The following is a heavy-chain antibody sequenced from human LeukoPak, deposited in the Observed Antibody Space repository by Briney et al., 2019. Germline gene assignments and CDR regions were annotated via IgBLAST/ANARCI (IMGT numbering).Heavy chain of an antibody. D-gene: IGHD1-26*01. CDR2: INWNGGST. CDR1: GFTFDDCG. J-gene: IGHJ4*02. CDR3: ATPMYEATAFDY. Sequence: GGSLRLSCAASGFTFDDCGMSWVRQAPGKGLEWVSGINWNGGSTGDADSVKGRFTISRDNAKNSLYLQMNSRRAEDTALYYCATPMYEATAFDYWGQGSLVTVSS. V-gene: IGHV3-20*04.